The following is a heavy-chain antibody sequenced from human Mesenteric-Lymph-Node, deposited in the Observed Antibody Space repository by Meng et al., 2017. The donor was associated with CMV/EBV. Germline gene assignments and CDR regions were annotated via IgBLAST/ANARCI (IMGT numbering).Heavy chain of an antibody. V-gene: IGHV1-2*02. D-gene: IGHD3-16*01. J-gene: IGHJ6*02. CDR2: INPNSGGT. CDR3: ASMYDYNNYYGMDV. CDR1: GYAFNGFY. Sequence: ASVKVSCKASGYAFNGFYVHWVRQAPGQGLEWMGWINPNSGGTNYAQKFQGRVTMTRDTSISTAYMELSRLRSDDTAVYYCASMYDYNNYYGMDVWGQGTTVTVSS.